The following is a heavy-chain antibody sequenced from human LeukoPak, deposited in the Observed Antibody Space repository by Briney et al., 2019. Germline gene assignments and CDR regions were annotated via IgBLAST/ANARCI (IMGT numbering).Heavy chain of an antibody. J-gene: IGHJ5*02. V-gene: IGHV3-33*07. CDR1: GFIFSKYG. Sequence: GGSLRLSCAASGFIFSKYGMYWVHQAPGKGLEWVAFIWYDGSNKYYADSVKGRFTISRDNSKNTLYLQMNSLKTEDTAVYYCTRLRFDPWGQGTLVTVSS. CDR3: TRLRFDP. CDR2: IWYDGSNK.